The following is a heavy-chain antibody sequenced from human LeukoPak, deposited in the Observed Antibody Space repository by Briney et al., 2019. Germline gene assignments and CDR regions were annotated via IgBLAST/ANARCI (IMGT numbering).Heavy chain of an antibody. J-gene: IGHJ4*02. CDR1: GFTFSSYG. CDR3: ARDTQLYYDSSGYYSLFDY. Sequence: GGSLRLSCAASGFTFSSYGMHWVRQAPGKGLEWVAFIRYDGSNKYYADSVKGRFTISRDNSKNTLYLQMNSLRAEDTAVYYCARDTQLYYDSSGYYSLFDYWGQGTLVTVSS. D-gene: IGHD3-22*01. CDR2: IRYDGSNK. V-gene: IGHV3-30*02.